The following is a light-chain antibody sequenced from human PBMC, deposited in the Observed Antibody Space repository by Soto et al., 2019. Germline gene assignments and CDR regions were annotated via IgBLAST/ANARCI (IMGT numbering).Light chain of an antibody. CDR2: EVS. J-gene: IGLJ1*01. CDR3: SSYAGSNRV. V-gene: IGLV2-8*01. Sequence: QSALTQPPSASGSPAQSVTISCTGTSSDVGAYNYVSWYQQYPGKAPKLMIYEVSKRPSGVPDRFSGSKSGNTASLTVSGLQAEDEADYYCSSYAGSNRVFGTGTKV. CDR1: SSDVGAYNY.